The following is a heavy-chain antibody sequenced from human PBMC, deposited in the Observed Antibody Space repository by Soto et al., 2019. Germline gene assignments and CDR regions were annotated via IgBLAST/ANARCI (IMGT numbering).Heavy chain of an antibody. J-gene: IGHJ4*02. Sequence: QVQLVQSGAEVQKPGASVKVSCKASGYTFTDYYMHWVRQAPGQGLEWMGWINPNSGGTNYAQKFQGGVTVTRDTSISTAYMELSRLKSDDTAIYYCARGREWGATTYFDYWGQGTLVNVSS. CDR2: INPNSGGT. V-gene: IGHV1-2*02. CDR3: ARGREWGATTYFDY. D-gene: IGHD5-12*01. CDR1: GYTFTDYY.